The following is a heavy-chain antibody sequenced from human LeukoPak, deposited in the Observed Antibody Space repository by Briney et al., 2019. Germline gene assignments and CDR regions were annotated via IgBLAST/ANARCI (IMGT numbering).Heavy chain of an antibody. CDR3: AARLPNWYFDL. V-gene: IGHV4-59*01. J-gene: IGHJ2*01. Sequence: SETLSLTCTVSGGSISNYYWSWIRQPPGKGLEWIGYIYYSGRTNYNPSLKSRVTISVDTSKNQFSLKLSSVTAADTAVYYCAARLPNWYFDLWGRGTLVTVSS. CDR2: IYYSGRT. CDR1: GGSISNYY.